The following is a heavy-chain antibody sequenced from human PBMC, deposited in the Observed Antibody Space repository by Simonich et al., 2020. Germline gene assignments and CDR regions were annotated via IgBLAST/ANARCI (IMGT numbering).Heavy chain of an antibody. D-gene: IGHD6-19*01. CDR3: ARRTDTLSIAVANFDY. Sequence: QVQLQQCGAGLLKPSETLSLTCAVYGGSFSGYYWSWIRQPPGKGLGGIGEIKHSGSTNYNPSLKIRVTISVDTSKNQFSRKLSSVTAADTAVYYCARRTDTLSIAVANFDYWGQGTLVTVSS. V-gene: IGHV4-34*01. J-gene: IGHJ4*02. CDR1: GGSFSGYY. CDR2: IKHSGST.